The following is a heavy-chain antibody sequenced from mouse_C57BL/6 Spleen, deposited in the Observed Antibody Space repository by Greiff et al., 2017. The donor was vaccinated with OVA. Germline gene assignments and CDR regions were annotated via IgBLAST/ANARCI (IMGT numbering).Heavy chain of an antibody. Sequence: QVQLKQSGAELARPGASVKLSCKASGYTFTSYGISWVKQRTGQGLEWIGEIYPRSGNTYYNEKFKGKATLTADKSSSTAYMELRSLTSEDSAVYVCARREELIRLVSNYYAMDYWGQGTSVTVSS. CDR2: IYPRSGNT. CDR1: GYTFTSYG. D-gene: IGHD1-1*01. CDR3: ARREELIRLVSNYYAMDY. J-gene: IGHJ4*01. V-gene: IGHV1-81*01.